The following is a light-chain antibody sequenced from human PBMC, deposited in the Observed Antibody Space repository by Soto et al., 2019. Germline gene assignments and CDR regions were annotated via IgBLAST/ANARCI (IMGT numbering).Light chain of an antibody. J-gene: IGLJ1*01. CDR2: DVT. Sequence: QSVLTQPASGSGFPGRSITISRTRTSSDVGGYNYVSWYQHHPGKAPKLIIYDVTNRPSGVSNPFSGSKSGNTASLTISGLQPEDEADYYCSSYTTSNTRQIVFGTGTKVTVL. CDR3: SSYTTSNTRQIV. CDR1: SSDVGGYNY. V-gene: IGLV2-14*03.